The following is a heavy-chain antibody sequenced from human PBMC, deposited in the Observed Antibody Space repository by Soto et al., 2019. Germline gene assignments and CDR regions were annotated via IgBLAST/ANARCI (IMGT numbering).Heavy chain of an antibody. CDR1: GGSISSVSYF. Sequence: SETLSLTCTVSGGSISSVSYFWGWIRQPPGKGLEWIGNIYYSGSTYYNPSLKSRVTISVDTSKNHFSLKLSSVTAADTAVYYCARTLRDHGSSSFDYRGQGTLVTVSS. D-gene: IGHD6-6*01. CDR2: IYYSGST. V-gene: IGHV4-39*02. CDR3: ARTLRDHGSSSFDY. J-gene: IGHJ4*02.